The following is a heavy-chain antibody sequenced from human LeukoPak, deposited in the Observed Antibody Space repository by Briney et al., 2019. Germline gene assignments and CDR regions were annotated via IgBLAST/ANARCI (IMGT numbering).Heavy chain of an antibody. J-gene: IGHJ4*02. CDR2: ISSSSSYI. CDR1: GFTFSSYN. V-gene: IGHV3-21*01. D-gene: IGHD2-15*01. CDR3: ARDLEVAAALDY. Sequence: GGCLRLSCAASGFTFSSYNMTWVRQAPGKGLEWVSSISSSSSYIYYADAVKGRFTISRDNAKNSLYLQMNSLRAEDTATYYCARDLEVAAALDYWGQGTLVTVSS.